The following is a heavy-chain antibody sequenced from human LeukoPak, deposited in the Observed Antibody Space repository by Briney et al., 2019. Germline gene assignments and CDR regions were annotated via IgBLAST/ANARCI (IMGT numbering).Heavy chain of an antibody. CDR1: VYTFTSYG. CDR2: ISAYNGNT. CDR3: ARALPKIVGATRARLAFDI. Sequence: ASVTVSFTASVYTFTSYGISWVRQAPGQGLEWMGWISAYNGNTTYAQKIQGRVTMTTDTSTSTAYMELRSVRSDDTAVYYCARALPKIVGATRARLAFDIWGQGTMVTVSS. D-gene: IGHD1-26*01. J-gene: IGHJ3*02. V-gene: IGHV1-18*01.